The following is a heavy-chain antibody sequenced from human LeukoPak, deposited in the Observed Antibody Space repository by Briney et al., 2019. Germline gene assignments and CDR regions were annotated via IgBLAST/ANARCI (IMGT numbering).Heavy chain of an antibody. CDR2: ISSSSSYI. CDR3: ARDPTSSSWQKADAFDI. J-gene: IGHJ3*02. CDR1: GFTFSSYA. D-gene: IGHD6-13*01. V-gene: IGHV3-21*01. Sequence: GGSLRLSCAASGFTFSSYAMSWVRQAPGKGLEWVSSISSSSSYIYYADSVKGRFTISRDSAKNSLYLQMNSLRAEDTAVYYCARDPTSSSWQKADAFDIWGQGTMVTVSS.